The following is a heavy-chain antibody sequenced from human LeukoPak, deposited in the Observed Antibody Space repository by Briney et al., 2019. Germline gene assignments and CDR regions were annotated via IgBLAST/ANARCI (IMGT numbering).Heavy chain of an antibody. CDR2: IKQDGSEK. V-gene: IGHV3-7*01. Sequence: GGSLRLSCAASGFAFSRYWMAWVRQAPGKGLEGVANIKQDGSEKHYVDSVKGRFIISRDNAKNSLHLQTNSLRVEDMAVYYCARDGSGGSTQYNWFDPWGQGTLVTVSS. CDR1: GFAFSRYW. J-gene: IGHJ5*02. CDR3: ARDGSGGSTQYNWFDP. D-gene: IGHD1-26*01.